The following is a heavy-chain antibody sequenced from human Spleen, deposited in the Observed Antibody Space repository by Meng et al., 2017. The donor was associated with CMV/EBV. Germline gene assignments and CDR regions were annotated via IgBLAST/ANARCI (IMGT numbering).Heavy chain of an antibody. J-gene: IGHJ6*02. CDR3: ARVPGVHCSSTSCLYYYGMDV. Sequence: SETLSLTCSFSVSSISSGHYWGWIRQPPGKGLEWIGYIYYSGSTNYNPSLKSRVTISVDTSKNQFSLKLSSVTAADTAVYYCARVPGVHCSSTSCLYYYGMDVWGQGTTVTVSS. CDR2: IYYSGST. D-gene: IGHD2-2*01. CDR1: VSSISSGHY. V-gene: IGHV4-59*11.